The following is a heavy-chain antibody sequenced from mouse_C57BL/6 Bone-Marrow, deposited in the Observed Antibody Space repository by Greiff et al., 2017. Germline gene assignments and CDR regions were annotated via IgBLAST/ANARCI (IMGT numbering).Heavy chain of an antibody. Sequence: EVQLQQSGGGLVQPGGSMKLSCAASGFTFSDAWMDWVRQSPEQGLEWVAEIRHKANNHATYYAESVKGRFTISRDDSKSSVYLQMNSLRAEDTGVYYCAGGIRRRGYAMDYWGQGTSVTVSS. CDR2: IRHKANNHAT. CDR1: GFTFSDAW. J-gene: IGHJ4*01. D-gene: IGHD1-2*01. V-gene: IGHV6-6*01. CDR3: AGGIRRRGYAMDY.